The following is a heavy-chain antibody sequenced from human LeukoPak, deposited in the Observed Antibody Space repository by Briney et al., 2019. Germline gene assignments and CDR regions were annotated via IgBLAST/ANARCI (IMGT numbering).Heavy chain of an antibody. CDR3: ARVSNSGYNSRGAFDI. J-gene: IGHJ3*02. V-gene: IGHV4-59*01. CDR2: IYYSGTT. D-gene: IGHD3-22*01. CDR1: GGSISSYY. Sequence: SETLSLTCTVSGGSISSYYWSWIRQPSGKGLEWIGYIYYSGTTNYNPSLKSRVTISVDTSKNQFSLKLSSVTAADTAVYYCARVSNSGYNSRGAFDIWGQGTMVTVSS.